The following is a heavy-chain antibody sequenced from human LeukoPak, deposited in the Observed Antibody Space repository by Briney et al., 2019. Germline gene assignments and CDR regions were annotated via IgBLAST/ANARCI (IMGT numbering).Heavy chain of an antibody. CDR3: ARDIRSGYDLKQADY. Sequence: SETLSLTCTVSGGSISSGDYYWSWIRQPPGKGLEWIGYIYYSGSTYYNPSLKSRVTISVDTSKNQFSLKLSSVTAADTAVYYCARDIRSGYDLKQADYWGQGTLVTVSS. V-gene: IGHV4-30-4*01. D-gene: IGHD5-12*01. J-gene: IGHJ4*02. CDR1: GGSISSGDYY. CDR2: IYYSGST.